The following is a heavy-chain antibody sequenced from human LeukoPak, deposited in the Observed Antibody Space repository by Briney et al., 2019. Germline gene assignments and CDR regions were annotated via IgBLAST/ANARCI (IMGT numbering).Heavy chain of an antibody. Sequence: GGSLRLSCAASGFTFSSYAMSWVRQAPGKGLEWVSAISGSGGSTYYADSVKGRFTISRDNSKNTPYLQMNSLRAEDTAVYYCAKDRVYYYDSSGYYRPLGGFDYWGQGTLVTVSS. D-gene: IGHD3-22*01. V-gene: IGHV3-23*01. CDR3: AKDRVYYYDSSGYYRPLGGFDY. CDR2: ISGSGGST. CDR1: GFTFSSYA. J-gene: IGHJ4*02.